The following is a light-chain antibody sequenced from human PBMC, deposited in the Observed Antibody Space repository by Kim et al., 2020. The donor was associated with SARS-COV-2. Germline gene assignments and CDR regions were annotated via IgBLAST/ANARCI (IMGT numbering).Light chain of an antibody. V-gene: IGKV3-15*01. CDR3: QQYYDWPLT. Sequence: EIVMTQSPASLSVSPGERATLPCRASQSLSSNLAWYQQKPGQAPRLLIYGASTRATGFPARFSGSGSGTEFTLTISSLQSEDFAVYYCQQYYDWPLTFGGGTKVDIK. CDR1: QSLSSN. CDR2: GAS. J-gene: IGKJ4*01.